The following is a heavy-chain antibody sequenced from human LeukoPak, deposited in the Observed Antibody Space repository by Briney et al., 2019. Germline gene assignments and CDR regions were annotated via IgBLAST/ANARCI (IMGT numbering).Heavy chain of an antibody. D-gene: IGHD1-26*01. Sequence: ASVNVSCKASVYTFTSYTISWVRQAPGQGVEWMGWISAYNGNTDYAQKLQDRVTMTTDTSTSTAYMELRSLRSDDTAVYYCARDKAGATFWGQGTLVTVSS. J-gene: IGHJ4*02. CDR2: ISAYNGNT. CDR3: ARDKAGATF. CDR1: VYTFTSYT. V-gene: IGHV1-18*01.